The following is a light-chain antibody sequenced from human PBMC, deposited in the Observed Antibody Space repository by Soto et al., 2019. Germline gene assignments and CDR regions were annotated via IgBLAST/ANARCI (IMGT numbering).Light chain of an antibody. Sequence: HSALTQPASVSGSPGQSITISCTGSSGDIGDYKYVSWYKQHPGKAPKLMIYDVSNRPSGVSNRFSASKSGNTASLTISGLQAEDEADYYCSSYTSTNFVIFGGGTKLTVL. J-gene: IGLJ2*01. CDR2: DVS. CDR1: SGDIGDYKY. V-gene: IGLV2-14*01. CDR3: SSYTSTNFVI.